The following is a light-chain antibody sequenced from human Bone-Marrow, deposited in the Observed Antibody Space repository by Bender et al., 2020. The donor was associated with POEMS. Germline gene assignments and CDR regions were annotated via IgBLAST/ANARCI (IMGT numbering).Light chain of an antibody. J-gene: IGLJ3*02. V-gene: IGLV2-14*02. Sequence: QSALTQVASVSGSPGQSITISCTGSSSDVGNYNLVSWYRQHPGKAPKLLIYEVRKRPSGVSSRFSGSKSGNTASLTISGLQAEDEADYFCSSYTALTTAVFGGGTRLTVL. CDR3: SSYTALTTAV. CDR2: EVR. CDR1: SSDVGNYNL.